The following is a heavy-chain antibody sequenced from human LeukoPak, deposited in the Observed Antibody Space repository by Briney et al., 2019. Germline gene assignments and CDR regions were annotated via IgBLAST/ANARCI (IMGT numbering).Heavy chain of an antibody. D-gene: IGHD2-2*01. CDR2: INPSGGST. V-gene: IGHV1-46*01. CDR3: ASDLDIVVVPAALGFDY. Sequence: ASVKVSCKASGYTFTSYYMHWVRQAPGQGLEWMGIINPSGGSTSYAQKFQGRVTMTRDTSTSTVYMELSSLRSEDTAVYYCASDLDIVVVPAALGFDYWGQGTLVTVSS. J-gene: IGHJ4*02. CDR1: GYTFTSYY.